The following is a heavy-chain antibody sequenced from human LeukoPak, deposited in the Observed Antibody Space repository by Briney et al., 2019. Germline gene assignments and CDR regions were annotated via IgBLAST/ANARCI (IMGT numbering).Heavy chain of an antibody. J-gene: IGHJ4*02. Sequence: GGSLRLSCAASGFTFSSYSMNWVRQAPGKGLEWVSYISGSSSTIYYADSVKGRFTISRDNAKNSLYLQMNSLRAEDTAVYYCARDLGNYDILTGYYIGLYFDYWGQGTLVTVSS. CDR2: ISGSSSTI. CDR1: GFTFSSYS. D-gene: IGHD3-9*01. V-gene: IGHV3-48*01. CDR3: ARDLGNYDILTGYYIGLYFDY.